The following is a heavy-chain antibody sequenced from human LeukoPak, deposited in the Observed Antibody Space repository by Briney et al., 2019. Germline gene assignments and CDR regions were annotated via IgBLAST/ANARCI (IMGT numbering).Heavy chain of an antibody. J-gene: IGHJ3*02. CDR1: GFTFSDYW. D-gene: IGHD4-17*01. CDR3: AKDVNDYGDYVGAFDI. CDR2: IKLDGSEK. Sequence: GGSLRLSCVASGFTFSDYWMGWVRQAPGKGLERVANIKLDGSEKYYVDSVKGRFTISRDNAKNTLYLQMNSLRAEDTAVYYCAKDVNDYGDYVGAFDIWGQGTMVTVSS. V-gene: IGHV3-7*03.